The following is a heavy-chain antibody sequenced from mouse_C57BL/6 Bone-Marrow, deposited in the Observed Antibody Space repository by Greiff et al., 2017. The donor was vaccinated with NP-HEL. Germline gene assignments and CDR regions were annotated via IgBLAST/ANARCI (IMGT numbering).Heavy chain of an antibody. CDR3: ARGITTVVAHWYFDV. J-gene: IGHJ1*03. V-gene: IGHV1-54*01. CDR1: GYAFTNYL. Sequence: LQESGAELVRPGTSVKVSCKASGYAFTNYLIEWVKQRPGQGLEWIGVINPGSGGTNYNEKFKGKATLTADKSSSTAYMQLSSLTSEDSAVYFCARGITTVVAHWYFDVWGTGTTVTVSS. CDR2: INPGSGGT. D-gene: IGHD1-1*01.